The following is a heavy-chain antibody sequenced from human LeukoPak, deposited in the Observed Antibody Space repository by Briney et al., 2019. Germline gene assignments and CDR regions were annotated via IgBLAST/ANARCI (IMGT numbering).Heavy chain of an antibody. Sequence: SETLSLTCTVSDGSISSYYWSWIRQPPGKGQEWIGYIYYSGSTNYNPSLKSRVTISVDTSKNQFSLKLSSVTAADTAVYYCARRKYCSGGSCYSGDPYWYFDLWGRGTLVTVSS. V-gene: IGHV4-59*08. D-gene: IGHD2-15*01. CDR3: ARRKYCSGGSCYSGDPYWYFDL. CDR1: DGSISSYY. CDR2: IYYSGST. J-gene: IGHJ2*01.